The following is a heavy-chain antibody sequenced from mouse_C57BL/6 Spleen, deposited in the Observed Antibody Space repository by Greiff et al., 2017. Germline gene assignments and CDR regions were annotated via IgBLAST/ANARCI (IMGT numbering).Heavy chain of an antibody. J-gene: IGHJ4*01. CDR1: GYTFTEYT. V-gene: IGHV1-62-2*01. Sequence: QVQLQQSGAELVTPGASVKLSCKASGYTFTEYTIHWVKQRSGQGLEWIGWFYTGSGSIKYNEKFKDKATLTADKSSSTGYMELSRLTSEDSAGYFCARHEGLTTTGAMDYWGQGTSVTVSS. D-gene: IGHD1-1*01. CDR2: FYTGSGSI. CDR3: ARHEGLTTTGAMDY.